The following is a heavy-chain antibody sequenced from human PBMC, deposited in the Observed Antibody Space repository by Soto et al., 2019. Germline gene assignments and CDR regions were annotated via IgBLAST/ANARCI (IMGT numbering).Heavy chain of an antibody. CDR1: GYTFANYA. CDR3: ARAGDDCRSTKCYVIDY. CDR2: INTGKGNT. Sequence: QVQLVQSGAEVKKPGASVKVSCKAFGYTFANYALHWVRQAPGQRPEWMGWINTGKGNTEYSQEIQDRVTITRDTSASTAYLELSGLRSEDTAIYYCARAGDDCRSTKCYVIDYWGQGTLVTVSS. V-gene: IGHV1-3*04. J-gene: IGHJ4*02. D-gene: IGHD2-2*01.